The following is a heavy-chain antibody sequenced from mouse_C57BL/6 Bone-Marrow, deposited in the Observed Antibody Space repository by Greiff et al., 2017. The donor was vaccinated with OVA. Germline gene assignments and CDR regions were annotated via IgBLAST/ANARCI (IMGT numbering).Heavy chain of an antibody. J-gene: IGHJ1*03. CDR1: GFSLTSYG. CDR2: IWSGGST. V-gene: IGHV2-2*01. Sequence: VMLVESGPGLVQPSQSLSITCTVSGFSLTSYGVHWVRQSPGKGLEWLGVIWSGGSTDYNAAFISRLSISKDNSKSQVFFKMNSLQADDTAIYYCARNWRTGTGSFDVWGTGTTVTVSS. D-gene: IGHD4-1*01. CDR3: ARNWRTGTGSFDV.